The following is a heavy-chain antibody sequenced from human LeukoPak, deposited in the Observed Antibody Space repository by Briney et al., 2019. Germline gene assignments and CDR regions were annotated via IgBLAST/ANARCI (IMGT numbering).Heavy chain of an antibody. J-gene: IGHJ6*03. CDR3: VTSYYYYYFYMDV. CDR1: GGTINSGSHY. CDR2: IYSSEST. Sequence: SETLSLTCTVSGGTINSGSHYWSWIRPPAGKGLEWIGRIYSSESTNYNPSLKSRVTMSVDTSRNQFSLKLSSVTAADTAVYYCVTSYYYYYFYMDVWGRGTTVTVSS. V-gene: IGHV4-61*02.